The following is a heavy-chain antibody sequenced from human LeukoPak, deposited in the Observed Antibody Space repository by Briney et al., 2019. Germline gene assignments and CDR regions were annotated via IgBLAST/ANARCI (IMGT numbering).Heavy chain of an antibody. V-gene: IGHV3-30*03. CDR3: ARDSPTYNWSSH. D-gene: IGHD1-26*01. CDR2: ISYDGSNK. CDR1: GFTFSSYG. J-gene: IGHJ4*02. Sequence: GRSLRLSCAASGFTFSSYGMHWVRQAPGKGLEWVAVISYDGSNKYYADSVKGRFTISRDNAKNSLYLQMNSLRAEDTALYYCARDSPTYNWSSHWGQGTLVTVSS.